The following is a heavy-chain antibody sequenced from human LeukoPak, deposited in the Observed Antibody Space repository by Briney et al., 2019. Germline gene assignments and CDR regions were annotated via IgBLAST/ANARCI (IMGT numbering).Heavy chain of an antibody. CDR3: AKDLVSRPDEMIAAAGNYFDY. Sequence: GRSLRLSCAASGFTFSSYAMHWVRQAPGKGLEWVAVISYDGSNKYYADSVKGRFTISRDNSKNTLYLQMNSLRAEDTAVYYCAKDLVSRPDEMIAAAGNYFDYWGQGTLVTVSS. J-gene: IGHJ4*02. V-gene: IGHV3-30-3*01. CDR2: ISYDGSNK. CDR1: GFTFSSYA. D-gene: IGHD6-13*01.